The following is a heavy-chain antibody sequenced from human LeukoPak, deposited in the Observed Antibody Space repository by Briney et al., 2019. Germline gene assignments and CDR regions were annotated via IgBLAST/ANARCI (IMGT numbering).Heavy chain of an antibody. CDR2: IYYSGST. J-gene: IGHJ5*02. D-gene: IGHD1-1*01. CDR1: GGSISSYY. CDR3: ARRAWNDVRGWFDP. V-gene: IGHV4-59*01. Sequence: SETLSLTCTVSGGSISSYYWSWIRQPPGKGLEWIGYIYYSGSTNYNPSLKSRVTISVDTSKNQFSLKLSSVTAADTAVYYCARRAWNDVRGWFDPWGQGTLATVSS.